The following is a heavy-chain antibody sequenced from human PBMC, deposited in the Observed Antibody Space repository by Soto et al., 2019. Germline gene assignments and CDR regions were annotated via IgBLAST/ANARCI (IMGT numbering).Heavy chain of an antibody. CDR1: GFTFSSYD. CDR2: ISYDGSNK. Sequence: PWGSLRLSCAASGFTFSSYDMHRVRQAPGKGLEWVAVISYDGSNKYYADSVKGRFTISRDNSKNTLYLQMNSLRAEDTAVYYCARTAMVTNYGMDVWGQGTTVTVSS. J-gene: IGHJ6*02. CDR3: ARTAMVTNYGMDV. V-gene: IGHV3-30*03. D-gene: IGHD5-18*01.